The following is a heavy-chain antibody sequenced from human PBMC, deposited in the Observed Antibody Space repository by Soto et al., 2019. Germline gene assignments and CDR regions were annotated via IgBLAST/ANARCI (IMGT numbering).Heavy chain of an antibody. D-gene: IGHD6-19*01. Sequence: PGGSLRLSCAASGFTFSNAWMSWVRQAPGKGLEWVGRIKSKTDGGTTDYAAPVKGRFTISRDDSKNTLYLQMNSLKTEDTAVYYCTTAVMYSSVPLEYYYYGMDVWGQGTTVTVSS. CDR3: TTAVMYSSVPLEYYYYGMDV. J-gene: IGHJ6*02. CDR2: IKSKTDGGTT. CDR1: GFTFSNAW. V-gene: IGHV3-15*01.